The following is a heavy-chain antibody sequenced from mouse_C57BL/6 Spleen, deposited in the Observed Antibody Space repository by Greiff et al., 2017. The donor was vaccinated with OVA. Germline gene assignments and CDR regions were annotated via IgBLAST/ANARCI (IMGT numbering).Heavy chain of an antibody. CDR2: INYDGSST. CDR1: GFTFSDYY. J-gene: IGHJ3*01. Sequence: EVKVVESEGGLVQPGSSMKLSCTASGFTFSDYYMAWVRQVPEKGLEWVANINYDGSSTYYLDSLKSRFIISRDNAKNILYLQMSSLKSEDTATYYCARESGTRGFAYWGQGTLVTVSA. D-gene: IGHD4-1*01. V-gene: IGHV5-16*01. CDR3: ARESGTRGFAY.